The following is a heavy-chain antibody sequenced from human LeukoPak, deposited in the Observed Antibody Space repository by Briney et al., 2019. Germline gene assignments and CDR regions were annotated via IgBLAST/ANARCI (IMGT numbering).Heavy chain of an antibody. CDR3: AKRIGSGSGPFDY. D-gene: IGHD3-10*01. Sequence: GGSLRLSCVASGFTFSSYAMSWVRQAPGKGLEWVSAISGSGGSTYYADSVKGRFTISNSKNTLYLQMNSLRAEDTAVYYCAKRIGSGSGPFDYWGQETLVTVSS. V-gene: IGHV3-23*01. CDR2: ISGSGGST. CDR1: GFTFSSYA. J-gene: IGHJ4*02.